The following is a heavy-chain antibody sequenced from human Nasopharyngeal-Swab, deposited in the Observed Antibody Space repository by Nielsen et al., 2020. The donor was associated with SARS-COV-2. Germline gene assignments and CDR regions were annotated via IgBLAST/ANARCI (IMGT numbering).Heavy chain of an antibody. Sequence: GESLKISCAASGFTFSSYSMNWVRQAPGKGLEWVANIKQDGSEKNYVDSVKGRFTISRDNAKNSLYLQMNSLRAEDTAVYYCARAGSIAAAGLDYWGQGTLVTVSS. CDR1: GFTFSSYS. CDR3: ARAGSIAAAGLDY. V-gene: IGHV3-7*01. D-gene: IGHD6-13*01. J-gene: IGHJ4*02. CDR2: IKQDGSEK.